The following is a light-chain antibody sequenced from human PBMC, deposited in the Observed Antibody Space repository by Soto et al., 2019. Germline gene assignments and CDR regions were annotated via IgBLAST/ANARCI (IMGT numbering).Light chain of an antibody. CDR3: SSYTSSSNYV. CDR1: SSDVGGHNY. J-gene: IGLJ1*01. V-gene: IGLV2-14*01. CDR2: EVS. Sequence: QSALTQPASVSGSPGQSITISCTGTSSDVGGHNYVSWYQQHPGRAPKLMIYEVSNRPSGVSNRFSGSKSGNTASLTMSGLQPEDEADYYCSSYTSSSNYVFGTGTKSPS.